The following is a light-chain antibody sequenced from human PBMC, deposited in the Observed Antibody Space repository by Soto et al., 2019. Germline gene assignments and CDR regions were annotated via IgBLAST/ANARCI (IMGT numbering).Light chain of an antibody. CDR1: QSVSSSY. J-gene: IGKJ4*01. CDR2: GAS. Sequence: EIVLTQSPGTLSLSPGERATLSCRASQSVSSSYLAWYQQKPGQAPRPLIYGASSRATGIPDRFSGSGSGTDFTLTISRLEPEDFAVYYCQQYGSAPPMTFGGGTKVDI. V-gene: IGKV3-20*01. CDR3: QQYGSAPPMT.